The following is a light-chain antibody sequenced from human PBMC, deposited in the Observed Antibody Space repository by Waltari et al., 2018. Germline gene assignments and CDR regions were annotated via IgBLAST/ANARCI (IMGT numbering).Light chain of an antibody. Sequence: QSVVTQPPSASGTPGQRVTISCSGRSHNIGNNHVYVYQQVPGTAPKLLVHTNNERPSGVPARFTGSKSGTSASLAIYGLRSEDEADYYCASWDDKLNAWVIGGGTRLTVL. CDR1: SHNIGNNH. CDR2: TNN. J-gene: IGLJ3*02. V-gene: IGLV1-47*01. CDR3: ASWDDKLNAWV.